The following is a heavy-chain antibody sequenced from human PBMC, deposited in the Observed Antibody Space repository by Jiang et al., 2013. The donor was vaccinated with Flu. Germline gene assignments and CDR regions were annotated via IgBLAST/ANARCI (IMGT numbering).Heavy chain of an antibody. J-gene: IGHJ4*02. D-gene: IGHD6-6*01. CDR2: ITYTGSFT. CDR3: ARGIDRYTSSSAVDY. V-gene: IGHV3-11*06. CDR1: GFTFSDYY. Sequence: VQLVESGGGLVKPGGSLRLSCAASGFTFSDYYMYWIRQAPGKGLEVLSYITYTGSFTNYADSVKGRFTISRDNAKNSLFLQMNTLRAEDTALYYCARGIDRYTSSSAVDYWGQGTLVTVSS.